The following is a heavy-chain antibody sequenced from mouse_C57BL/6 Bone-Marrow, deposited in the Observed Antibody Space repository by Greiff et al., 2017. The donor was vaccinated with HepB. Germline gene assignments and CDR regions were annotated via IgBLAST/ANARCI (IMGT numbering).Heavy chain of an antibody. CDR1: EYAFPSHD. CDR2: INSDGGST. Sequence: EVHLVESGGGLVQPGESLKLSCESNEYAFPSHDMSWVRKTPEKRLELVAAINSDGGSTYYPDTMERRFILSRDNTKKTLYLQMSSLRSEDTALYYCAKPKSYYYYAMDYWGQGTSVTVSS. J-gene: IGHJ4*01. D-gene: IGHD1-1*01. V-gene: IGHV5-2*01. CDR3: AKPKSYYYYAMDY.